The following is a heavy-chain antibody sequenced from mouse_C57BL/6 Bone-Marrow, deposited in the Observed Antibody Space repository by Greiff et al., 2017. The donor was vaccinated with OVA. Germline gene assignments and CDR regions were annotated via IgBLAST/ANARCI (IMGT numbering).Heavy chain of an antibody. CDR3: ARYYDGSLFDY. J-gene: IGHJ2*01. Sequence: QVQLKESGAELVKPGASVKISCKASGYAFSSYWMNWVKQRPGKGLEWIGQIYPGDGDTNYNGKFKGRATLTADKASSTAYMQLSSLTSEDSAVYFCARYYDGSLFDYWGQGTTLTVSS. CDR1: GYAFSSYW. CDR2: IYPGDGDT. D-gene: IGHD1-1*01. V-gene: IGHV1-80*01.